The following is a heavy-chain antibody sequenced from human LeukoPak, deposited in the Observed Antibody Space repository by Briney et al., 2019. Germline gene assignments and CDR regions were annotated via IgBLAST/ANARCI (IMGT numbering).Heavy chain of an antibody. V-gene: IGHV3-23*01. CDR3: AKDRGYCSSTSCSLNWFDP. CDR1: GFTFSSYA. J-gene: IGHJ5*02. D-gene: IGHD2-2*01. CDR2: ISGSGGST. Sequence: GGPLRLSCAASGFTFSSYAMSWVRQAPGKGLEWVSAISGSGGSTYYADSVKGRFTISIDNSKNTLYLQMNSLRAEDTAVYYCAKDRGYCSSTSCSLNWFDPWGQGTLVTVSS.